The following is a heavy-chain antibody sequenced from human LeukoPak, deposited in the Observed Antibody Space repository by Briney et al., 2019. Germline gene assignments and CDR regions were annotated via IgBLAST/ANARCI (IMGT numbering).Heavy chain of an antibody. D-gene: IGHD4-23*01. V-gene: IGHV3-9*01. CDR1: GFTFDDYA. J-gene: IGHJ4*02. CDR3: AKDRAVVTTYFDY. CDR2: ISWNSGSI. Sequence: PGGSLRLSCAASGFTFDDYAMHWVRQAPGKGLEWVSGISWNSGSIGYADSVKGRFTISRDNAKNSLYLQMNSLRAEDTALYYCAKDRAVVTTYFDYWGQGTLVTVSS.